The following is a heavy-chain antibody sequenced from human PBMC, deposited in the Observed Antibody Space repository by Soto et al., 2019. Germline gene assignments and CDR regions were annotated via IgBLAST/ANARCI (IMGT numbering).Heavy chain of an antibody. CDR2: IFSSEHF. Sequence: QVQLQESGPGLVQPSETLSLTFVGVSFGTYYWSWIRQPPGKGLEWLGYIFSSEHFKYNPSLKSRLTISVDPSKNHVSLRLTSVTAADTAVYYCAREGVGYRFDHWGQGTLVTVSS. CDR3: AREGVGYRFDH. D-gene: IGHD3-16*02. J-gene: IGHJ4*02. V-gene: IGHV4-59*01. CDR1: GVSFGTYY.